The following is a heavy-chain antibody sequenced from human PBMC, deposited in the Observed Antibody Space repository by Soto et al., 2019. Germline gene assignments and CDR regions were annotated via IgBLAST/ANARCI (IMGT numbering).Heavy chain of an antibody. V-gene: IGHV1-69*01. CDR2: IIPIFGTA. CDR3: ARDRMDFWSGRTQTYYFDY. CDR1: GGTFSSYV. Sequence: QVQLVQSGAEVKKPGSSVKVSCKASGGTFSSYVISWVRQAPGQGLEWMGGIIPIFGTANYAQKFQGRVTITADESTSTAYMELSSLISEDTAVYYCARDRMDFWSGRTQTYYFDYWGQGTLVTVSS. J-gene: IGHJ4*02. D-gene: IGHD3-3*01.